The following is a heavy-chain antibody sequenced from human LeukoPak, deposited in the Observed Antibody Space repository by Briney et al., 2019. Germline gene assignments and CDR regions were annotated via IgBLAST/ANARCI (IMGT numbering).Heavy chain of an antibody. CDR3: ARSYYDSSGYYYVQMVFDY. Sequence: ASVKVSCKASGYTFTGYYMHWVRQAPGQGLEWMGWISAYNGNTNYAQKLQGRVTMTTDTSTSTAYMELRSLRSDDTAVYYCARSYYDSSGYYYVQMVFDYWGQGALVTVSS. J-gene: IGHJ4*02. V-gene: IGHV1-18*04. D-gene: IGHD3-22*01. CDR2: ISAYNGNT. CDR1: GYTFTGYY.